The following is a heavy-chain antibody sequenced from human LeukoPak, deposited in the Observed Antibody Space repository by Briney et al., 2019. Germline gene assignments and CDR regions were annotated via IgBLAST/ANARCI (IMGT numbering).Heavy chain of an antibody. D-gene: IGHD2-2*01. CDR3: ARGYCSSTSCYELDY. Sequence: GGSLRLSCAASGFTFSSYAMSWVRQAPGKGLEWISYISSSSTTIYNADSVKGRFTISRDNAKNSLYLQMNSLRAEDTAVYYCARGYCSSTSCYELDYWGQGTLVTVSS. CDR2: ISSSSTTI. CDR1: GFTFSSYA. V-gene: IGHV3-48*04. J-gene: IGHJ4*02.